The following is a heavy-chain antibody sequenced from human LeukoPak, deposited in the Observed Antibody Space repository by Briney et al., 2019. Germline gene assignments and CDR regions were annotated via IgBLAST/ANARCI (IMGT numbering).Heavy chain of an antibody. Sequence: GGSLRLSCVASGFTFSASWMTWVRQAPGKGLEWVANIKGDESEIYQLGSVRGRFTISRDNAKNTVYLQMNGLRAEDTTVYYCATVSEYWGQGTLVTVSS. D-gene: IGHD1-1*01. V-gene: IGHV3-7*01. J-gene: IGHJ4*02. CDR2: IKGDESEI. CDR1: GFTFSASW. CDR3: ATVSEY.